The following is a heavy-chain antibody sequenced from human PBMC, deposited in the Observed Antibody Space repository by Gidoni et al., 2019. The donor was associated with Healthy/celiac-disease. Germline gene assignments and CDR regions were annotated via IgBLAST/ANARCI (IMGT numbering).Heavy chain of an antibody. Sequence: EVQLVESGGGLVQPGRSLRLSCAASGFTFDDYAMHWVRQAPGKGLEWVSGISWNSGSIGYADSVKGRFTISRDNAKNSLYLQMNSLRAEDTALYYCAKEDIVVVPAATRPYYYYYMDVWGKGTTVTVSS. CDR3: AKEDIVVVPAATRPYYYYYMDV. J-gene: IGHJ6*03. CDR1: GFTFDDYA. D-gene: IGHD2-2*01. V-gene: IGHV3-9*01. CDR2: ISWNSGSI.